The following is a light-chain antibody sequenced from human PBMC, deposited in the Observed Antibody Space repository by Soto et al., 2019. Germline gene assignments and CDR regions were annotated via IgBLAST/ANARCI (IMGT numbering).Light chain of an antibody. Sequence: DIQMTQSPSTLSASVGDRVTITCRASASIFTWLAGYQQKPRKAPKLLIYKASSLESGVPSRFSGSGSGTEFTLTISSLQPDDFATYYCQQYHNYPYTFGQGTKL. CDR2: KAS. V-gene: IGKV1-5*03. J-gene: IGKJ2*01. CDR1: ASIFTW. CDR3: QQYHNYPYT.